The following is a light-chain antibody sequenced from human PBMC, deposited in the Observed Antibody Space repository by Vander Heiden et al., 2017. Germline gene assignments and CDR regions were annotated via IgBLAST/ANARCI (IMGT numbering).Light chain of an antibody. CDR3: QERSSWQWT. CDR2: DSS. V-gene: IGKV3-11*01. Sequence: EVVLTQSPVTLSLSPGERATLSCRASQSVSSYLAWYQQKPGQAPRLLIYDSSHRATGIPARFSGTGYGTDFTLIISSLEPEDFAVYYCQERSSWQWTFGQGTKVEVK. J-gene: IGKJ1*01. CDR1: QSVSSY.